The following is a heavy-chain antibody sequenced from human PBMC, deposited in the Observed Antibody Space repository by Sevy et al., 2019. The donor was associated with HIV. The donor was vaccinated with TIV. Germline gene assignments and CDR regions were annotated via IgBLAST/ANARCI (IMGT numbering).Heavy chain of an antibody. J-gene: IGHJ4*02. CDR3: ARLGSSWYVPFDY. V-gene: IGHV5-51*01. CDR1: GYSFTSYW. Sequence: GESLKISCKGSGYSFTSYWIGWVRQMPGKGLEWMGIIYPGDSDTRYSPTFQGQVPISADKSISTAYLQWSSLKASDTAMDYCARLGSSWYVPFDYWGQGTLVTVSS. CDR2: IYPGDSDT. D-gene: IGHD6-13*01.